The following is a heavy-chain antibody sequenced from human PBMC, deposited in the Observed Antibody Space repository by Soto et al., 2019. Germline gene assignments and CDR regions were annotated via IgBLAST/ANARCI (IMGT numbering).Heavy chain of an antibody. CDR2: IRSKANSYAT. Sequence: EVQLVESGGGLVQPGGSLKLSCAASGFTFSGSAMHWVRQASGKGLEWVGRIRSKANSYATAYAASVKGRFTISRDDSXNPAXLXLNSLKTEDTAVCYCTRHDSNYDFWSGSPPRYGMDVWGQGTTVTVSS. V-gene: IGHV3-73*01. J-gene: IGHJ6*02. CDR3: TRHDSNYDFWSGSPPRYGMDV. CDR1: GFTFSGSA. D-gene: IGHD3-3*01.